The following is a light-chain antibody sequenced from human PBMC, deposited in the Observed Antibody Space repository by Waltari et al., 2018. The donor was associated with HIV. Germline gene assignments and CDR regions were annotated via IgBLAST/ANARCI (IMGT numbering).Light chain of an antibody. CDR3: QQYYSLFPT. J-gene: IGKJ2*01. CDR2: WAS. V-gene: IGKV4-1*01. CDR1: QSVLYSSKNKNY. Sequence: DIVMTQSPDSLAVSLGERATINCKSSQSVLYSSKNKNYLAWYQQRPGQPPKLLIYWASTRQSGVPDRFSGSGSGTDFALTISSLQAEDLAVYYCQQYYSLFPTFGQGTKLEIK.